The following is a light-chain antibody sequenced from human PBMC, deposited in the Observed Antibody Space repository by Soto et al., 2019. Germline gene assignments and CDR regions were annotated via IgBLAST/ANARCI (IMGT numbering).Light chain of an antibody. CDR1: QSLSSGF. V-gene: IGKV3-20*01. CDR2: AAS. Sequence: EIVLTQSPGTLSLSPGESGTLSCRASQSLSSGFLAWYQQRPGQAPRLLIYAASSRATGIPDRFSGTGSGTDFTLTISRLEPEDFALYYCQQFASLPRTFGQGTKV. CDR3: QQFASLPRT. J-gene: IGKJ1*01.